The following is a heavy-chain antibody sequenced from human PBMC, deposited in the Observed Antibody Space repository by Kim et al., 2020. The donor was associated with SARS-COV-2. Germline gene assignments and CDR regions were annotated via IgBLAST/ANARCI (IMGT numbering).Heavy chain of an antibody. CDR2: IIPILGIA. CDR3: ARDRCSSTSCYTSYGMDV. J-gene: IGHJ6*02. V-gene: IGHV1-69*04. D-gene: IGHD2-2*02. Sequence: SVKVSCKASGGTFSSYTISWVRQAPGQGLEWMGRIIPILGIANYAQKFQGRVTITADKSTSTAYMELSSLRSEDTAVYYCARDRCSSTSCYTSYGMDVWGQGTTVTVSS. CDR1: GGTFSSYT.